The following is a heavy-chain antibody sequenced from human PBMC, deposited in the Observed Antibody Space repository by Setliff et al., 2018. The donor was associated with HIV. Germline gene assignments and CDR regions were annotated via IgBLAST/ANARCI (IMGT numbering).Heavy chain of an antibody. V-gene: IGHV4-34*01. D-gene: IGHD3-22*01. CDR3: ARDDYHDSSGYEGASY. CDR1: GGSFSGHS. J-gene: IGHJ4*02. Sequence: SETLSLTCAVYGGSFSGHSWTWVRQPPGKGLEWIGEINHSGSTSYNPSLKSRVAMSVDTSKNQFSLKLNSVTAADAGVYYCARDDYHDSSGYEGASYWGRGILVTVSS. CDR2: INHSGST.